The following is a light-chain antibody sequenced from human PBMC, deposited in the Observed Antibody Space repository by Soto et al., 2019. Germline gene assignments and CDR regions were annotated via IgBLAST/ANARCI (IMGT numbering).Light chain of an antibody. CDR1: QSVGSY. CDR2: GAS. V-gene: IGKV3-15*01. J-gene: IGKJ3*01. Sequence: EIVMTQSPATLSVSPGERATLSCRASQSVGSYLAWYQQRPGQAPRLLIYGASYRATGISARFSGSGSGTDFTLTISSLQSEDFAVYYCQQYDNWPPFTFGPGTKVDIK. CDR3: QQYDNWPPFT.